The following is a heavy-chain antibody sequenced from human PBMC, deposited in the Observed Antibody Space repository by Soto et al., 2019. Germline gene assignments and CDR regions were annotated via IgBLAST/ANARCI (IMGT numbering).Heavy chain of an antibody. CDR2: IFYSGTT. CDR1: GGSISSADFF. D-gene: IGHD1-1*01. Sequence: SGTLFLPCTVSGGSISSADFFWSWIRPTPGKGLEWIGHIFYSGTTYYNPSLKSRLTISVDTSKNHFSLRLTSVTAADTAVYYCARDLWVEPELYYYGMDVWGQGTTVTVSS. CDR3: ARDLWVEPELYYYGMDV. V-gene: IGHV4-30-4*01. J-gene: IGHJ6*02.